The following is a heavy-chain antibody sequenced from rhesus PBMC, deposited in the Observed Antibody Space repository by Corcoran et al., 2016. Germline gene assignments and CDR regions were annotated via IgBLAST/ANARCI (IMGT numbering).Heavy chain of an antibody. CDR1: GGSISSNY. D-gene: IGHD3-34*01. V-gene: IGHV4-173*01. J-gene: IGHJ3*01. Sequence: QVQLQESGPGLVKPSETLSLTCAVSGGSISSNYWSWSRQPPGKGLEWIVRISGSSGSTDYNPSLKSRVTISPDPSKNQFSLKLSSVTAADTAVYYCARDAPGYYYAFDFWGQGLRVTVSS. CDR2: ISGSSGST. CDR3: ARDAPGYYYAFDF.